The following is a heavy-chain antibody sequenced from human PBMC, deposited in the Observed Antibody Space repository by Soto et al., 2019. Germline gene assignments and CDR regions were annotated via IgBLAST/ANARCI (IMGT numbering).Heavy chain of an antibody. CDR3: AREHAYSSSGYSHYYYYGMDV. D-gene: IGHD6-13*01. V-gene: IGHV1-18*01. CDR2: ISAYNGNT. J-gene: IGHJ6*02. Sequence: QVQLVQSGAEVKKPGASVKVSCKASGYTFTSYGISWGRQAPGQGREWMGRISAYNGNTNYAQKLQGRVTMTTNTSTSTAHIEMRSLRSDDTAVYYCAREHAYSSSGYSHYYYYGMDVWGQGTPVTVSS. CDR1: GYTFTSYG.